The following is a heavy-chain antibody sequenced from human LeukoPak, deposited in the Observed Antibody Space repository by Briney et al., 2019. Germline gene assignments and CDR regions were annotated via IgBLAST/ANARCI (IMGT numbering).Heavy chain of an antibody. CDR1: GFTFSNYA. CDR2: ISYHGSDK. Sequence: PGGSLRLSCTASGFTFSNYAIHWVRQAPGKGLEWVAVISYHGSDKYYADSVKGRFTISRDNSKNTLYLQMNGLRDDDTALYYCARAGEDVVLVTTGGSPYNWFDPWGQGTLVTVSS. CDR3: ARAGEDVVLVTTGGSPYNWFDP. D-gene: IGHD1-1*01. V-gene: IGHV3-30-3*01. J-gene: IGHJ5*02.